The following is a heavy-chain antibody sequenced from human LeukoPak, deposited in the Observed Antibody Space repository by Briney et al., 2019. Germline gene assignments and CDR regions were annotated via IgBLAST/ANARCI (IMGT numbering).Heavy chain of an antibody. D-gene: IGHD6-13*01. V-gene: IGHV1-2*02. CDR1: GYTFTGYY. J-gene: IGHJ4*02. CDR3: ARDPPFSLPAHGSSWHDY. Sequence: GASVKVSCKASGYTFTGYYMHWVRQAPGQGLEWMGWINPNSGGTNYAQKFQGRVTMTRDTSISTAYMELSNLRSDDTAVYYCARDPPFSLPAHGSSWHDYWGQGTLVTVSS. CDR2: INPNSGGT.